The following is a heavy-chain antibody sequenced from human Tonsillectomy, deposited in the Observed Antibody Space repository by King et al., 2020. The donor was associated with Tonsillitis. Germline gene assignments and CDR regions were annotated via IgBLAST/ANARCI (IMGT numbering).Heavy chain of an antibody. D-gene: IGHD3-16*01. V-gene: IGHV3-48*02. CDR1: GFTFSGSN. J-gene: IGHJ2*01. CDR2: ITSSSTTM. CDR3: ARGTIGGYLDL. Sequence: VQLVESGGGLVQPGGSLRLSCAASGFTFSGSNMNWVRQAPGRGLEWVSYITSSSTTMYYADFVKGRISISRDNVKNSLSLQMNSLRDDDTAVYYCARGTIGGYLDLWGRGTLVTVSS.